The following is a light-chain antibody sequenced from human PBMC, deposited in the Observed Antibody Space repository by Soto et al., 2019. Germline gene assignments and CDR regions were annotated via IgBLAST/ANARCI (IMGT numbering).Light chain of an antibody. J-gene: IGKJ4*01. CDR1: QCVSSSY. V-gene: IGKV3-20*01. CDR3: HRYDSSPLT. Sequence: EIVLTQSPGTLSLSPGERATLSCRASQCVSSSYLAWYQQKPGQAPRLLIYGASSRATGIPDRFSGSGSGTDFTLTISRLEPEDFAVYYCHRYDSSPLTFGGGTKVEIK. CDR2: GAS.